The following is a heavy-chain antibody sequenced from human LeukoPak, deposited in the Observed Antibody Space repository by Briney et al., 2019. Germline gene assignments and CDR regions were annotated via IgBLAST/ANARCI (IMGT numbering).Heavy chain of an antibody. CDR3: AREVWSGYYDYFDY. J-gene: IGHJ4*02. D-gene: IGHD3-3*01. CDR1: GGTFSSYA. CDR2: IIPIFGTA. Sequence: SVKVSCKASGGTFSSYAISWVRQAPGQGLEWMGRIIPIFGTANYAQKFQGRDTITTDESTSTAYMELSSLRSEDTAVYYCAREVWSGYYDYFDYWGQGTLVTVSS. V-gene: IGHV1-69*05.